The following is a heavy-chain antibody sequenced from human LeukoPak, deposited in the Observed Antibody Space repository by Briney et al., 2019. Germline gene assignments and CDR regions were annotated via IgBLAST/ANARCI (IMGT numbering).Heavy chain of an antibody. J-gene: IGHJ5*02. CDR2: IINDRSYT. Sequence: PGGSLRLSCAASGFTFSPVWIHWVRQAPGKGLMWVSHIINDRSYTTYADSVKGRFTISRDNAKNTVYLQMNSLRAEDTAVYYCATDDKYAPSSWGQGTLVTVSS. D-gene: IGHD2-2*01. CDR3: ATDDKYAPSS. CDR1: GFTFSPVW. V-gene: IGHV3-74*01.